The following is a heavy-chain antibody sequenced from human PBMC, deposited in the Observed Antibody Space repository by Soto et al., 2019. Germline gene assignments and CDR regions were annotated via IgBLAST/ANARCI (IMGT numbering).Heavy chain of an antibody. CDR2: IYYSGST. CDR3: ARGVPVATITDHNWFDP. J-gene: IGHJ5*02. CDR1: GGSISSYY. V-gene: IGHV4-59*01. Sequence: PSETLSLTCTVSGGSISSYYWSWIRQPPGKGLEWIGYIYYSGSTNYNPSLKSRVNISVDTSKNQFSLKLSSVTAADTAVYFCARGVPVATITDHNWFDPWGQGTLVTVSS. D-gene: IGHD5-12*01.